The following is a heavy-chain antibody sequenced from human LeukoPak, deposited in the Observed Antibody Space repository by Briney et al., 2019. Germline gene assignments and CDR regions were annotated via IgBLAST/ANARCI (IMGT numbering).Heavy chain of an antibody. Sequence: SETLSLTCAVSGGSISSGGYYWSWIRQPPGKGLEWIGTIYYSGSTNYNSSLKSRVTISVDTSKNQFSLKLSSVTAADTAVYYCARRRAYSSSLFDYWGQGTLVTVSS. V-gene: IGHV4-39*01. D-gene: IGHD6-13*01. CDR3: ARRRAYSSSLFDY. J-gene: IGHJ4*02. CDR1: GGSISSGGYY. CDR2: IYYSGST.